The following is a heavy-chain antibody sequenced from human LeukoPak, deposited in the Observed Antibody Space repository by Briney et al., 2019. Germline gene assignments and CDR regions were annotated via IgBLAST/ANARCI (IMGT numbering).Heavy chain of an antibody. Sequence: GASAKVSCKASGYTFTSHYMHWVRQAPGQGLEWMGIINPSGGSTSYAQKFQGRVTMTRDASTSTVYMELSSLRSEDTAVYYCARDRDDCSGGSCHNWFDPWGQGTLVTVSS. CDR2: INPSGGST. J-gene: IGHJ5*02. CDR3: ARDRDDCSGGSCHNWFDP. CDR1: GYTFTSHY. V-gene: IGHV1-46*01. D-gene: IGHD2-15*01.